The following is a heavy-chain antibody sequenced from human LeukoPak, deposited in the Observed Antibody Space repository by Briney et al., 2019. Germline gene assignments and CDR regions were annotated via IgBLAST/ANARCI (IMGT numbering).Heavy chain of an antibody. CDR1: GGSISSYY. D-gene: IGHD2-21*02. CDR2: IYTSGST. J-gene: IGHJ5*02. V-gene: IGHV4-4*09. CDR3: ARPHGGDRLWFDP. Sequence: LESRSLTCTVTGGSISSYYWSWIRQPPGKGLEWIGYIYTSGSTNYNPSLKSRVTISVDTSKNQFSLKLSSVTAADTAVYYCARPHGGDRLWFDPWGQGTLVTVSS.